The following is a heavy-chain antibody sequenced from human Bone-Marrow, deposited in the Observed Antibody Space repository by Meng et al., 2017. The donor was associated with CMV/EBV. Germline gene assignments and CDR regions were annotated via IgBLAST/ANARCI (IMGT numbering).Heavy chain of an antibody. CDR1: GYRFTNFW. V-gene: IGHV5-51*01. CDR2: IYPGDSGT. Sequence: GESLKISCKGSGYRFTNFWIGWVRQMPGKGLEWMGIIYPGDSGTRFSPSFQGQVTISADKSINTAYLQWSSLKASDTAMYYCARHTGLYGMDVWGQGTTVTFSS. CDR3: ARHTGLYGMDV. J-gene: IGHJ6*02.